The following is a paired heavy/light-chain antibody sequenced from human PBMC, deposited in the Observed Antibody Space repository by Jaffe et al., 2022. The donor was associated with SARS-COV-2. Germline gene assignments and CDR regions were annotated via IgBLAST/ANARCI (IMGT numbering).Heavy chain of an antibody. Sequence: EVQLVESGGTLVQPGGSLRLSCAASGFTFSTYFMGWVRQAPGKGLEFVANINEAGTANYHVDSVKGRFTISRDNAKSSLYLQMNALRDEDTAFYYCVRDPAAPGRYQPLDYSPNYWGRGTLVTVSS. CDR2: INEAGTAN. CDR3: VRDPAAPGRYQPLDYSPNY. J-gene: IGHJ4*02. V-gene: IGHV3-7*01. D-gene: IGHD2-2*01. CDR1: GFTFSTYF.
Light chain of an antibody. CDR2: LGS. V-gene: IGKV2-28*01. CDR1: RSLVAGPGYNY. Sequence: EIVLTQSPLSLVVTPGEPASISCRSSRSLVAGPGYNYLDWYLKKPGQAPKLLIYLGSNRASGVPDRFSGSGSGTDFTLRISRVEAEDIGVYYCMQALQTPWTFGQGTKVEIK. J-gene: IGKJ1*01. CDR3: MQALQTPWT.